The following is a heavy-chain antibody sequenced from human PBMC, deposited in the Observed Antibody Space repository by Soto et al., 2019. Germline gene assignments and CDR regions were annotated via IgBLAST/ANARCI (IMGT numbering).Heavy chain of an antibody. CDR1: GGSSSGYY. CDR3: ARGGSMVRGVIIRNYYYYGMDV. Sequence: NPSETLSLTCAVYGGSSSGYYWSWIRQPPGKGLEWIGEINHSGSTNYNPSLKGRVTISVDTSKNQFSLKLSSVTAADTAVYYCARGGSMVRGVIIRNYYYYGMDVWGQGTTVTVSS. V-gene: IGHV4-34*01. CDR2: INHSGST. J-gene: IGHJ6*02. D-gene: IGHD3-10*01.